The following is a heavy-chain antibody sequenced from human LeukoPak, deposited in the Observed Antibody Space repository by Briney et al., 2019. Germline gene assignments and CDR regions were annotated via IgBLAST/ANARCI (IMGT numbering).Heavy chain of an antibody. CDR2: IFYRGTT. D-gene: IGHD3-10*01. CDR1: GASISSDY. V-gene: IGHV4-59*01. Sequence: SETLSLTCAVSGASISSDYWTWIRQPPGKGLEWIGYIFYRGTTNYNPSLKSRVIISVDTSKNQFSLKPNSVTAADTAVYYCARAAVKYGSGSYSLDYWGQGTLVTVSS. J-gene: IGHJ4*02. CDR3: ARAAVKYGSGSYSLDY.